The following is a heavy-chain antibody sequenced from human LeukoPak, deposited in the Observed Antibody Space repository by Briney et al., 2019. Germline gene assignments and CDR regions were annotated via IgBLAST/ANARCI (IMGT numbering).Heavy chain of an antibody. CDR1: GGSISSGDYY. D-gene: IGHD3-3*01. J-gene: IGHJ3*02. Sequence: SQTLSLTXTVSGGSISSGDYYWSWIRQPPGKCLERIGYIYYSGSTYYNPSLKSRVTISVGTSKNHFSLKLSSVTAADTAVYYCARGTNDYDSWSGYQWELDIWGQGTMVTVSS. CDR2: IYYSGST. V-gene: IGHV4-30-4*08. CDR3: ARGTNDYDSWSGYQWELDI.